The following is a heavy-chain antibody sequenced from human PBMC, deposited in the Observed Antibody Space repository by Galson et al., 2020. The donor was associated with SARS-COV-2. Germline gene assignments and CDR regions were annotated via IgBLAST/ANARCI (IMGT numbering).Heavy chain of an antibody. V-gene: IGHV6-1*01. CDR3: ARLRSSGWVFDY. D-gene: IGHD6-19*01. J-gene: IGHJ4*02. Sequence: WNWIRQSPSRGLEWLGRTYYRSKWYNDYAVSVKSRITINPDTSKNQFSLQLNSVTPEDTAVYYCARLRSSGWVFDYWGQGTLVTVSS. CDR2: TYYRSKWYN.